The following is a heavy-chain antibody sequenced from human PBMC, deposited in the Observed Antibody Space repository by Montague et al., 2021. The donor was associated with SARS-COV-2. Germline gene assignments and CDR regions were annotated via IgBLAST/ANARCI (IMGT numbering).Heavy chain of an antibody. Sequence: PALVKPTQTLTLTCTFSGFSLSTSGVGVGWIRQPPGRALEWLALIYWDDDKRYSPSLKSRLTITKDTSKNRVVLTVTNMDPVDTATYYCAHRRLHTGSFDYWGQGALVTVSS. CDR2: IYWDDDK. D-gene: IGHD1-26*01. J-gene: IGHJ4*02. V-gene: IGHV2-5*02. CDR1: GFSLSTSGVG. CDR3: AHRRLHTGSFDY.